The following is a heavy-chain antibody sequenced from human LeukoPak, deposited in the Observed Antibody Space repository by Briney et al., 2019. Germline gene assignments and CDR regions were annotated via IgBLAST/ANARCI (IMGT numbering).Heavy chain of an antibody. Sequence: GGSLRLSCANSGFTFSSYWMHWVRQAPGKGLVWVSRIKTDGSSTTYADFVQGRFTISRDNAKNTLYLQMNSLRADDTAVYYCVRGRGVPEYYFNHWGQGTLVTVSS. CDR3: VRGRGVPEYYFNH. CDR1: GFTFSSYW. V-gene: IGHV3-74*01. CDR2: IKTDGSST. J-gene: IGHJ4*02. D-gene: IGHD2-2*01.